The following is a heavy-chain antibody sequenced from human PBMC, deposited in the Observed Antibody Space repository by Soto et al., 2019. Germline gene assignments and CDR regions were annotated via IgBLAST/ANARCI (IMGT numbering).Heavy chain of an antibody. J-gene: IGHJ4*02. V-gene: IGHV4-34*02. CDR1: NLYVREYF. D-gene: IGHD2-15*01. CDR2: ITRSGST. Sequence: QVQPQLWGPGLLKPSETLSLNCGVFNLYVREYFWTWIRQPPGKGLEWLGEITRSGSTNYNPSLKSLPATSLATPETQSPRRLPSVRAAVTAVYSCAPGEAVEYWGPGELVTVPS. CDR3: APGEAVEY.